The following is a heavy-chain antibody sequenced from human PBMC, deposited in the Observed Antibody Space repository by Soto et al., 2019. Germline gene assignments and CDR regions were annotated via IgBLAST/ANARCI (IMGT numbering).Heavy chain of an antibody. J-gene: IGHJ4*01. Sequence: SEALSLTCTVSDSPISSYYWGWFRQPPGLGLEWVGYIYYTGTTTYNPSLRSRVAISLDASKSQFSLNLTSVTAADTAVYFCARLGGYYQAFDYWGPGALVTVSS. D-gene: IGHD3-22*01. V-gene: IGHV4-59*08. CDR3: ARLGGYYQAFDY. CDR2: IYYTGTT. CDR1: DSPISSYY.